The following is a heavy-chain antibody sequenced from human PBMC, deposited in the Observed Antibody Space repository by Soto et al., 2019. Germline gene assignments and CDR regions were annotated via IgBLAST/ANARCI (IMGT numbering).Heavy chain of an antibody. CDR1: GGSFSGYY. CDR3: ARGRPLGRIAAAGTPLNY. J-gene: IGHJ4*02. Sequence: QVQLQQWGAGLLKPSETLSLTCAVYGGSFSGYYWSWIRQPPGKGLEWIGEINHSGSTNYNPSLKSRVTISVDTSKNQFSLKLSSVTAADTAVYYCARGRPLGRIAAAGTPLNYWGQGTLVTVSS. D-gene: IGHD6-13*01. CDR2: INHSGST. V-gene: IGHV4-34*01.